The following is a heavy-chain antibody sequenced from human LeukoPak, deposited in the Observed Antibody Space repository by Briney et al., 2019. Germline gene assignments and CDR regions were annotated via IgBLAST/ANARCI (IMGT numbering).Heavy chain of an antibody. D-gene: IGHD2/OR15-2a*01. CDR1: GFTFSSYE. CDR2: ISSSGSTI. V-gene: IGHV3-48*03. CDR3: ARGNTVYDY. J-gene: IGHJ4*02. Sequence: PGCSLRLSCAASGFTFSSYEMNWGRQAPGKVLEWVSYISSSGSTIYYADSVRGRFTLSRDNAKNSLYLQMNSLRAEDTAVYYCARGNTVYDYWGQGTLVTVSS.